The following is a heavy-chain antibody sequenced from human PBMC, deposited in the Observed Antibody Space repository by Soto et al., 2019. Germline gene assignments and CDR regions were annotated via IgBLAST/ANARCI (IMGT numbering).Heavy chain of an antibody. CDR1: GYTFTSYG. CDR2: ISAYNGNT. CDR3: ARDLASTPPFISQYGSGSYYNY. Sequence: QVQLVQSGAEVKKPGASVKVSCKASGYTFTSYGISWVRQAPGQGLEWMGWISAYNGNTNYAQKLQGRGTMTTDTSTSTAYMELRSLRTDDTAVYYCARDLASTPPFISQYGSGSYYNYWGQGTLVTVSS. J-gene: IGHJ4*02. D-gene: IGHD3-10*01. V-gene: IGHV1-18*01.